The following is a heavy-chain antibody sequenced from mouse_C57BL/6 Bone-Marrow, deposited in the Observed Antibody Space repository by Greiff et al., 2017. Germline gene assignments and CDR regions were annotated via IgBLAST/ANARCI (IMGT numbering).Heavy chain of an antibody. V-gene: IGHV14-2*01. Sequence: EVQLQQSGAELVKPGASVKLSCTASGFNIKDYYIHWVKQRTEQGLEWIGIIDPEDGEPKYAPKFQDKATITADTSSNTAYLQLSSLTSEDTAVYYCTRSLIYYGTNYWGQGTTLTVSS. J-gene: IGHJ2*01. CDR1: GFNIKDYY. CDR2: IDPEDGEP. D-gene: IGHD1-1*01. CDR3: TRSLIYYGTNY.